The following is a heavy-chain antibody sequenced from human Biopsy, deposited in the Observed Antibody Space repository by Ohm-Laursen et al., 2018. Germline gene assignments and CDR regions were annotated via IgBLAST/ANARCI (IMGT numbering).Heavy chain of an antibody. J-gene: IGHJ4*02. CDR1: GFSLNSYRVG. CDR2: IYWDDDK. Sequence: PTQTLTLTGTFSGFSLNSYRVGVGWIRQPPGKALEWLALIYWDDDKRYNASLKSRLTVTKDTSKNQVVLTMTNMDPVDTGTYYCAHSLLLDSFDSRGMGFDFWGQGTLVTVSS. V-gene: IGHV2-5*02. CDR3: AHSLLLDSFDSRGMGFDF. D-gene: IGHD3-22*01.